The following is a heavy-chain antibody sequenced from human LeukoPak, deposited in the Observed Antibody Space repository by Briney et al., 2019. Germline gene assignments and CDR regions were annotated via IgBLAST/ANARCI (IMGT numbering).Heavy chain of an antibody. Sequence: PSETLSLTCTVSGDSIKTYYWSWVRQPPGKGLEWIGYFYYSGDTKYNPSLKSRVTISEDTSKNQFSLKLTSVTAADTAVYYCATQTAVTADFYFYMDVWGKGTTVTVSS. CDR2: FYYSGDT. CDR1: GDSIKTYY. CDR3: ATQTAVTADFYFYMDV. J-gene: IGHJ6*03. V-gene: IGHV4-59*01. D-gene: IGHD4-17*01.